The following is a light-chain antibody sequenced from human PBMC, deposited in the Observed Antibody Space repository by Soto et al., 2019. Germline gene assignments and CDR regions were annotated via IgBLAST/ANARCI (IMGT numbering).Light chain of an antibody. CDR2: YDS. J-gene: IGLJ2*01. CDR1: NIGSKS. Sequence: SYELTQAPSVSVAPGKTARITCGGNNIGSKSLHWYQQKSGQAPVLVIFYDSDRPSGIPERFSGSNSGNTATLIINRVEAGDEADYYCQVWDSSRNHVIFGGGTSSPS. CDR3: QVWDSSRNHVI. V-gene: IGLV3-21*04.